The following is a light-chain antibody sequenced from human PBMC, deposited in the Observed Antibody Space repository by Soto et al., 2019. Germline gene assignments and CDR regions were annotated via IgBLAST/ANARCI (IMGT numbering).Light chain of an antibody. CDR2: TTN. CDR3: CSYTTSNTRQIV. J-gene: IGLJ1*01. CDR1: SSNIGTSS. Sequence: QSVLTQPHSASGTPGQRVTISCSGSSSNIGTSSVHWFQQLPGTAPKLLISTTNQRPSGVPERFSGSKSGNTASLTISGLQPEDEADYYCCSYTTSNTRQIVFGTGTKVTVL. V-gene: IGLV1-44*01.